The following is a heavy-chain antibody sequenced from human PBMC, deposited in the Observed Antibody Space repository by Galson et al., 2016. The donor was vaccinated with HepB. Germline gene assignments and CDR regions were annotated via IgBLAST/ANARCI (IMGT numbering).Heavy chain of an antibody. V-gene: IGHV3-66*01. CDR3: ARSGDFRSGYSGYGMDV. J-gene: IGHJ6*02. Sequence: SLRLSCAASGLNVSSSYMSWVRQAPGGGLEWVSGVYAGGTTKYYADSVKGRFTISRDNSKNTLYLQMNSLRGEDTALYYCARSGDFRSGYSGYGMDVWGQGTTVTVSS. CDR2: VYAGGTTK. D-gene: IGHD3-3*01. CDR1: GLNVSSSY.